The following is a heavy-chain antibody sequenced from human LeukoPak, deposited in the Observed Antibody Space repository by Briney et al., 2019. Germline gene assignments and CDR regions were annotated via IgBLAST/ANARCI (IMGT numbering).Heavy chain of an antibody. CDR3: ARLGENGVY. CDR2: IYEGGHT. Sequence: SETLSLTSTVAAGSISSSSYYWGWIRQPPGKGLEWNGSIYEGGHTYYNQSLKSRITISVDTSKKQFTLKLSSVTASDTAMYYCARLGENGVYWGQGTVHTLSS. V-gene: IGHV4-39*01. J-gene: IGHJ1*01. CDR1: AGSISSSSYY. D-gene: IGHD3-3*01.